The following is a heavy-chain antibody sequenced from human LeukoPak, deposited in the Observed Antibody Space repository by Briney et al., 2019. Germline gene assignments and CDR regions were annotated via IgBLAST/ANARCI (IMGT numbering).Heavy chain of an antibody. V-gene: IGHV1-46*01. D-gene: IGHD6-19*01. Sequence: ASVKVSCKASGYTFTGYYMHWVRQAPGQGLEWMGIINPSGGSTSYAQKFQGRVTMTRDTSTSTVYMELSSLRSEDTAVYYCARELGIAVAGIYYGMDVWGQGTTVTVSS. CDR1: GYTFTGYY. CDR2: INPSGGST. J-gene: IGHJ6*02. CDR3: ARELGIAVAGIYYGMDV.